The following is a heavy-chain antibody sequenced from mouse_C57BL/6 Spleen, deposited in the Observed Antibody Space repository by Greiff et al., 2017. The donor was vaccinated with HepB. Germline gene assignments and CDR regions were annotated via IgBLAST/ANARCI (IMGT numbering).Heavy chain of an antibody. D-gene: IGHD2-2*01. CDR1: GYTFTDYN. V-gene: IGHV1-18*01. Sequence: VQLQQSGPELVKPGASVKIPCKASGYTFTDYNMDWVKQSHGKSLEWIGDINPNNGGTIYNQKFKGKATFTVDKSSSTAYMELRSLTSEDTAVYYCARGYDKIYYAMDYWGQGTSVTVAS. CDR3: ARGYDKIYYAMDY. CDR2: INPNNGGT. J-gene: IGHJ4*01.